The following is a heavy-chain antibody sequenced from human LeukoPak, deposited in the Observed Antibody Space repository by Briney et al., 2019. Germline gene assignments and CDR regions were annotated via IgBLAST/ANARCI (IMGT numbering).Heavy chain of an antibody. CDR3: ARAPGGFHGDYSPIAY. CDR1: GFTFSSYA. J-gene: IGHJ4*02. Sequence: GSLRLSCAASGFTFSSYAMHWVRQAPGKGLQWLALTSDDGSAKYYADSVKGRFTISRDNYQKTLYLQMNSLRADETAIYYCARAPGGFHGDYSPIAYWGQGTLVTVSS. D-gene: IGHD4-17*01. V-gene: IGHV3-30-3*01. CDR2: TSDDGSAK.